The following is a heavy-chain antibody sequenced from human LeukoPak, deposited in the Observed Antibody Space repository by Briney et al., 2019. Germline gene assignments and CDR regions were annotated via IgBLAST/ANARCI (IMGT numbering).Heavy chain of an antibody. Sequence: PSETLSLTCAVSGGSISSSNWWSWVRQPPGKGLEWIGEIYHSGSTNYNPSLKSRVTISVDKSKNQFSLKLSSVTAADTAVHYCARRQLPWELEIDYWGQGTLVTVSS. CDR2: IYHSGST. CDR1: GGSISSSNW. V-gene: IGHV4-4*02. D-gene: IGHD1-26*01. CDR3: ARRQLPWELEIDY. J-gene: IGHJ4*02.